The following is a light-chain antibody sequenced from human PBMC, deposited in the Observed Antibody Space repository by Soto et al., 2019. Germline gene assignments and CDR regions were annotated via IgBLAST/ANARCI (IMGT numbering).Light chain of an antibody. J-gene: IGKJ5*01. CDR2: GAS. Sequence: EVVFTQSPATPSFSSGGKNTPSRKAKQKIVFYLAWYQQKPGQAPRLLIYGASNRATGIPARFSGSGSGTDFTLTISSLEPEDFAVYYCQHRTNWPITFGQGTRLEIK. CDR1: QKIVFY. V-gene: IGKV3-11*01. CDR3: QHRTNWPIT.